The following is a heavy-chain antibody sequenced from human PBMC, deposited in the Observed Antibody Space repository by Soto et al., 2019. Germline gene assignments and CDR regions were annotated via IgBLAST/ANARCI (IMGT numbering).Heavy chain of an antibody. CDR2: IKSKTDGGTT. CDR3: TTEEGSSWYPNFDY. CDR1: GFTFSNAW. D-gene: IGHD6-13*01. Sequence: GGSLRLSCAASGFTFSNAWMSWVRQAPGKGLEWVGRIKSKTDGGTTDYAAPVKGRFTISRDDSKNTLYLQMNSLKTEDTAVYYCTTEEGSSWYPNFDYWGQGTLVTVSS. V-gene: IGHV3-15*01. J-gene: IGHJ4*02.